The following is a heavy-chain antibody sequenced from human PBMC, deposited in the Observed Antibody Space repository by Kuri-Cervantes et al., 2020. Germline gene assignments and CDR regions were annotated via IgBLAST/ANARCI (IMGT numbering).Heavy chain of an antibody. CDR3: AKMSYYYGSSPWLIDS. V-gene: IGHV3-33*06. Sequence: GGSLRLSCAASGFTFSSYGMHWVRQAPGKGLEWVAVIWYDGSNKYYADSVKGRFTISRDNSKNTLSLQLDSLRAEDTALYYCAKMSYYYGSSPWLIDSWGQGALVTVSS. J-gene: IGHJ4*02. CDR1: GFTFSSYG. D-gene: IGHD3-10*01. CDR2: IWYDGSNK.